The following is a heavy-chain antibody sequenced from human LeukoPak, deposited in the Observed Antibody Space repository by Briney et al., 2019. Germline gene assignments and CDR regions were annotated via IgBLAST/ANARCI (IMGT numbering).Heavy chain of an antibody. J-gene: IGHJ5*02. V-gene: IGHV1-69*13. D-gene: IGHD1-7*01. Sequence: ASVKVSCKASGGTFSSYAISWVRQAPGQGLEWMGGIIPIFGTANYAQKFQGRVTITADESTSTAYMELSSLRSEDTAVYYCARDRLELRWFDPWGQGTLVTVPS. CDR1: GGTFSSYA. CDR3: ARDRLELRWFDP. CDR2: IIPIFGTA.